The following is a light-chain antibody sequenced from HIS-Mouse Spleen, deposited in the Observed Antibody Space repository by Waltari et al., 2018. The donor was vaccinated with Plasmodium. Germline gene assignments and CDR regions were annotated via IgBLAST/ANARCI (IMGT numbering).Light chain of an antibody. V-gene: IGLV1-47*01. Sequence: QSVLTQPPSASGTPGQRVTISCSGSRSNLGRNYVYLYQQLPGTAPPLLIYRNNQRPSGVPDRISGSKSGTSASLAISGLRSEDEADYYCAAWDDSLSGWVFGGGTKLTVL. CDR2: RNN. CDR1: RSNLGRNY. CDR3: AAWDDSLSGWV. J-gene: IGLJ3*02.